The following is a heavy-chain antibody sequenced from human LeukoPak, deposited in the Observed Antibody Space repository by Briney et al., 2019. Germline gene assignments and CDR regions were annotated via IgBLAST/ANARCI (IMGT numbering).Heavy chain of an antibody. D-gene: IGHD3-10*01. CDR2: INPNSGGT. CDR1: GYTFTGYF. Sequence: ASVKVSCKASGYTFTGYFVHWVRQAPGQGLQWMGWINPNSGGTNYAQKFQGRVTMTRDTSISTAYMELSRLRSDDTAVYYCARDDITMVRGAYRGLNWFDPWGQGTLVTVSS. J-gene: IGHJ5*02. CDR3: ARDDITMVRGAYRGLNWFDP. V-gene: IGHV1-2*02.